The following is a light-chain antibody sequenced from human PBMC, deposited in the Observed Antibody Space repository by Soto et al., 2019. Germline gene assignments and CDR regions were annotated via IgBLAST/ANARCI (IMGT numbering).Light chain of an antibody. CDR2: GSS. CDR3: QHYDTSPFT. Sequence: EIVLTQSPGTLSLSPGERATLSCRASQSVASNFLAWYQHKPGQAPRLLIYGSSSRATGIPDRFSGSGSGTEFTLTISILEPEDFAVYYCQHYDTSPFTFGPGTTVNI. V-gene: IGKV3-20*01. CDR1: QSVASNF. J-gene: IGKJ3*01.